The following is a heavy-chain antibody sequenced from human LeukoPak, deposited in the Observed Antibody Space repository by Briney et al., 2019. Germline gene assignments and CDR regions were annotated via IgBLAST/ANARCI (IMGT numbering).Heavy chain of an antibody. J-gene: IGHJ4*02. CDR1: GGTFSSYA. D-gene: IGHD5-18*01. CDR3: ATMGSYGCFDY. Sequence: SVKVSCKASGGTFSSYAINWVRQAPGQGLEWMGGIIPFFGSANYAQNFQGRVTITADESTSTAYMELSSLRSEDTAVYYCATMGSYGCFDYWGQGTLVTVSS. CDR2: IIPFFGSA. V-gene: IGHV1-69*13.